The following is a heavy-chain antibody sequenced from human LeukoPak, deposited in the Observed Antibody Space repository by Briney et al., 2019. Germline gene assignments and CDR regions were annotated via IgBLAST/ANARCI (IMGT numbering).Heavy chain of an antibody. CDR1: GGSISSGDYY. CDR3: ARDGDTVYDSSGYVGN. D-gene: IGHD3-22*01. CDR2: IYYSGST. V-gene: IGHV4-30-4*08. J-gene: IGHJ4*02. Sequence: PSETLSLTCTVSGGSISSGDYYWSWIRQPPGKGLEWIGNIYYSGSTYYNPSLKSRVTISVDTSKNQFSLKLSSVTAADTAVYYCARDGDTVYDSSGYVGNWGRGTLVTVSS.